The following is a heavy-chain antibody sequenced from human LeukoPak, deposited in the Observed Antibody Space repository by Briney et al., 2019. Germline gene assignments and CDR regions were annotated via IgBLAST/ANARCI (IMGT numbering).Heavy chain of an antibody. V-gene: IGHV4-59*01. CDR2: IYYSGST. D-gene: IGHD2-2*01. CDR1: GXSISSYY. J-gene: IGHJ4*02. CDR3: ARGGTMPLYYFGY. Sequence: SETLSLTCTVSGXSISSYYGSWIRQPPGKGLEWIGYIYYSGSTNYNPSLKSRVTISVDTSKNQFSLKLSSVTAADTAVYYCARGGTMPLYYFGYWGQGTLVTVSS.